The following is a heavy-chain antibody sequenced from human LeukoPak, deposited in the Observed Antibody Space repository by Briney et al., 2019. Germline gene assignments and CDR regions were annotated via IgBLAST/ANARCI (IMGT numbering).Heavy chain of an antibody. CDR1: GFTFSSYS. Sequence: GGSLRLSCAASGFTFSSYSMNWVRQAPGKGLEWVSSISSSSSYIFYADSVKGRFTLSRDNAKNSLYLQMNSLRAEDTAVYYCARGSIAVAGRPRYYFDYWGQGTLVTVSS. D-gene: IGHD6-19*01. CDR2: ISSSSSYI. V-gene: IGHV3-21*04. CDR3: ARGSIAVAGRPRYYFDY. J-gene: IGHJ4*02.